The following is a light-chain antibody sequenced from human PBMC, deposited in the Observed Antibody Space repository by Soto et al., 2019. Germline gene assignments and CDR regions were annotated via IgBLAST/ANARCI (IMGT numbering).Light chain of an antibody. CDR3: QQRSHWPPIT. Sequence: EVVLTQSPATLSLSPGERATLSCRASQSVSSYLAWYQQKPGQAPRLLIYDASNRATGIPARFSGSGSGTDFTLTSSSLEPEDFAVYYCQQRSHWPPITFGQGTRLEIK. V-gene: IGKV3-11*01. J-gene: IGKJ5*01. CDR1: QSVSSY. CDR2: DAS.